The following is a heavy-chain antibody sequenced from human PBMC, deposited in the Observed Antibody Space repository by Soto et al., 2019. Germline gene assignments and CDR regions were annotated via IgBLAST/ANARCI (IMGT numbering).Heavy chain of an antibody. CDR1: GFTFSSYG. Sequence: QVQLVESGGGVVQPGRSLRLSCAASGFTFSSYGMHWVRQAPGKGLEWVAVISYDGSNKYYADSVKGRFTISRDNSKNTLYLRMNSLRAEDTAVYYCAKDLRDSSGANYYYYGMDVWGQGTTVTVSS. CDR2: ISYDGSNK. CDR3: AKDLRDSSGANYYYYGMDV. J-gene: IGHJ6*02. D-gene: IGHD3-22*01. V-gene: IGHV3-30*18.